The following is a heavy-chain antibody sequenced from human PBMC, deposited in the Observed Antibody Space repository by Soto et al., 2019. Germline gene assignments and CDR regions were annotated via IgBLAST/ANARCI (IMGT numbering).Heavy chain of an antibody. CDR1: GYTFTSYG. V-gene: IGHV1-18*01. CDR2: ISAYNGNT. D-gene: IGHD6-13*01. Sequence: QVQLGQSGAEVKKPGASVKVSCKASGYTFTSYGISWVRQAPGQGLEWMGWISAYNGNTNYAQKLQGSVTMTTDTFTGTAYMELRSLRCDDTAVYYCAGVDAAAGSYSWGQGTLVIVAS. J-gene: IGHJ4*02. CDR3: AGVDAAAGSYS.